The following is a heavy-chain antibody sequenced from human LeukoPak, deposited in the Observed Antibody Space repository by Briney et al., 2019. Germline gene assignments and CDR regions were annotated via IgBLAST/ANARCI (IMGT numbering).Heavy chain of an antibody. CDR2: VHKSGST. Sequence: SETLSLTCAVSTDSITSNWWNWVRQPPGKGLEWIGEVHKSGSTNYYPSLQSRVTISIDKSKNQIALELTSVTAADTAVYYCAKEIVGAPTPGAYWGQGIGHRLL. CDR1: TDSITSNW. CDR3: AKEIVGAPTPGAY. J-gene: IGHJ4*02. V-gene: IGHV4-4*02. D-gene: IGHD1-26*01.